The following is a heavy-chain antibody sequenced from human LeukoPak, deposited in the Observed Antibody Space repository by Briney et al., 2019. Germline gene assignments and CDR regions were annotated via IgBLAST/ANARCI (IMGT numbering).Heavy chain of an antibody. V-gene: IGHV1-69*04. D-gene: IGHD3-22*01. CDR2: IIPILGIA. CDR3: GRDLSEYYDSSGPIGY. CDR1: GGTFSSYG. J-gene: IGHJ4*02. Sequence: ASVKVSCKASGGTFSSYGISWVRQAPGEGLEWMGRIIPILGIANYAQKFQGRVTITADKSTSTAYMELSGLRSEDTAVYYCGRDLSEYYDSSGPIGYWGQGTLVAVSA.